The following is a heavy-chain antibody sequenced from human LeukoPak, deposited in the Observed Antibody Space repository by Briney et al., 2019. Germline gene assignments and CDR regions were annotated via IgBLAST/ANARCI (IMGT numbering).Heavy chain of an antibody. J-gene: IGHJ4*02. CDR2: INPSGGST. D-gene: IGHD3-10*01. Sequence: ASVKVSCKASGYTFTSYYMHWVRQAPGQGLEWMGIINPSGGSTSYAQKFQGRVTMTRDTSTSTAYMELRSLRSDDTAVYYCARSSVLLWFGELPPYYFDYWGQGTLVTVSS. CDR1: GYTFTSYY. CDR3: ARSSVLLWFGELPPYYFDY. V-gene: IGHV1-46*01.